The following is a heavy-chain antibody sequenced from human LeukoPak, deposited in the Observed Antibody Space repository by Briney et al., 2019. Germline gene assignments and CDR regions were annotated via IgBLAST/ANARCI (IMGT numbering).Heavy chain of an antibody. D-gene: IGHD2-15*01. V-gene: IGHV1-2*02. CDR3: VRGYCSDGSCYSAY. CDR1: GYTLTGYY. J-gene: IGHJ4*02. Sequence: VASVKVSRKASGYTLTGYYMHWVRLAPGHGLEWMGCISPNNGGTIYAQNFQGRVTMTRDTSISTAYMELSSLTSDDTAVYYCVRGYCSDGSCYSAYWGQGTLVTVSS. CDR2: ISPNNGGT.